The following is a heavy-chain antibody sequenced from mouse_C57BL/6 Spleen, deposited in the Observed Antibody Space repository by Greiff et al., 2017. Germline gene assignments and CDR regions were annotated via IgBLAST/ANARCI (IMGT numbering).Heavy chain of an antibody. CDR3: ARSIYYGSKSNWYFDV. CDR2: FHPYNDDT. Sequence: VQLQQSGAELVKPGASVKMSCKASGYTFTTYPIEWMKQNHGKSLEWIGNFHPYNDDTKYNEKFKGKATLTVEKSSSTVYLELSRLTSDDSAVYYCARSIYYGSKSNWYFDVWGTGTTVTVSS. J-gene: IGHJ1*03. CDR1: GYTFTTYP. D-gene: IGHD1-1*01. V-gene: IGHV1-47*01.